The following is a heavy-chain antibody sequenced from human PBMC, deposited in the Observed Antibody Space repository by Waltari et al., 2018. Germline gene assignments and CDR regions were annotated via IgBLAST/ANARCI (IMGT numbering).Heavy chain of an antibody. CDR1: GYSISSGYY. J-gene: IGHJ4*02. V-gene: IGHV3-30*02. CDR2: ILSDGSKK. D-gene: IGHD6-19*01. CDR3: ARLGSGWLPEN. Sequence: QVQLQESGPGLVKPSETLSLTCAVSGYSISSGYYWGWIRQPPGKGLEWLASILSDGSKKYFADSVKGRFTISRDNSKNTLYLQMNSLRAEDTAVYYCARLGSGWLPENWGQGTLVTVSS.